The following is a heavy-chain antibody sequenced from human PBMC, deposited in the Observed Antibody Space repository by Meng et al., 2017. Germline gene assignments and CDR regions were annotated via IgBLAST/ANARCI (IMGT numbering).Heavy chain of an antibody. CDR3: ARGEYHFESSGYYTH. J-gene: IGHJ4*02. CDR1: GFTFSNYW. D-gene: IGHD3-22*01. CDR2: INNDGSDT. V-gene: IGHV3-74*01. Sequence: GGSLRLSCGASGFTFSNYWMHWVRQAPGKGLVWVSRINNDGSDTAYADSVKGRFTISRDNAKNTQFLQMNSLRAEDTAVYYCARGEYHFESSGYYTHWGQGTLVTVSS.